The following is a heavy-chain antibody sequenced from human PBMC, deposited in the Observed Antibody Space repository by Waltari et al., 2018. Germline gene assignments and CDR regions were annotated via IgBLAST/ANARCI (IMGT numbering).Heavy chain of an antibody. CDR2: ISWNSGSI. V-gene: IGHV3-9*01. Sequence: EVQLVESGGGLVQPGRSLRLSCAASGFTFDDYAMHWVRQAPGKGLDVVAGISWNSGSIGYADSVKGRFTISRDNAKNSLYLQMNSLRAEDTALYYCAKDKYSGSYFDYWGQGTLVTVSS. CDR3: AKDKYSGSYFDY. D-gene: IGHD1-26*01. CDR1: GFTFDDYA. J-gene: IGHJ4*02.